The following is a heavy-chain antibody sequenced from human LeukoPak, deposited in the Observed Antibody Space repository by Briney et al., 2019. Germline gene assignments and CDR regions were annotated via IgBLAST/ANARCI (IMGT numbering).Heavy chain of an antibody. Sequence: GGSLRLSCAVSGFSFRNAWMRWVRQAPGKGLEWVGRIKSKTDGGTIDYAAPVKGRFTISRDDSKNTLYLEMSSLKTEDTGVYYCASQRETVIVAALDVWGQGTTVTVSS. CDR1: GFSFRNAW. V-gene: IGHV3-15*01. D-gene: IGHD4-17*01. CDR3: ASQRETVIVAALDV. J-gene: IGHJ6*02. CDR2: IKSKTDGGTI.